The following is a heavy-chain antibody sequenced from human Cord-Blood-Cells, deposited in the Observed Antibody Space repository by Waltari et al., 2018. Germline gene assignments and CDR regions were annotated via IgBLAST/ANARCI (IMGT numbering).Heavy chain of an antibody. J-gene: IGHJ4*02. CDR3: ARAPVRIAAADDGFDY. V-gene: IGHV4-34*01. D-gene: IGHD6-13*01. Sequence: QVQLQQWGAGLLKPSETLSLTCAVYGGSFSGYYWSWFRQPPGKGLEWIGEINHSGSTNYNPSLKSRVTISVDTSKNQFSLKLSSVTAADTAVYYCARAPVRIAAADDGFDYWGQGTLVTVSS. CDR2: INHSGST. CDR1: GGSFSGYY.